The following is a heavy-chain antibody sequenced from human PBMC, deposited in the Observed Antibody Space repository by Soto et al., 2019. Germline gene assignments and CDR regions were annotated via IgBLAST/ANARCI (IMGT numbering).Heavy chain of an antibody. D-gene: IGHD2-2*01. Sequence: QVQLVQSGADVKQPGAYVKVSCKALGYTFTSYGISWVRQAPGQGLAWMGWISTHKGVTNYAQNFQGRVTMTTDTSTSTTYMVLRSLSSDDTAVYYCARDFFQDTSSWHDGFDIWGQGTMVTVSP. J-gene: IGHJ3*02. V-gene: IGHV1-18*01. CDR1: GYTFTSYG. CDR2: ISTHKGVT. CDR3: ARDFFQDTSSWHDGFDI.